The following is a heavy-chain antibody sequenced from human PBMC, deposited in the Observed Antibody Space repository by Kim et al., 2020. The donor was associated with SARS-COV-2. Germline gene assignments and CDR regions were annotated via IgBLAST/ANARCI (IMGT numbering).Heavy chain of an antibody. D-gene: IGHD3-10*01. CDR1: GGSISSSSYY. J-gene: IGHJ4*01. CDR3: ASLASLSSGSTQNY. CDR2: IYYSGST. Sequence: SETLSLTCTVSGGSISSSSYYWGWIRQPPGKGLEWIGSIYYSGSTYYNPSLKSRVTISVDTSKNQFSLKLSSVTAADTAVYYCASLASLSSGSTQNYWGHGTLVTVSS. V-gene: IGHV4-39*01.